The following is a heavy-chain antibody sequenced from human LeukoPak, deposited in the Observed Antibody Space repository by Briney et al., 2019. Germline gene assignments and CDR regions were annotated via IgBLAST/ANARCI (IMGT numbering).Heavy chain of an antibody. CDR3: ARDHNASVFDY. CDR1: GGSFRGYY. J-gene: IGHJ4*02. Sequence: SETPSLTCAVYGGSFRGYYWSWIRQPPRKGLEWIREINHSGSTNYNPSLKSRVTISVDTSKNQFSLKLSSVTAADTAVYYCARDHNASVFDYWGQGTLVTVSS. V-gene: IGHV4-34*01. CDR2: INHSGST. D-gene: IGHD1-1*01.